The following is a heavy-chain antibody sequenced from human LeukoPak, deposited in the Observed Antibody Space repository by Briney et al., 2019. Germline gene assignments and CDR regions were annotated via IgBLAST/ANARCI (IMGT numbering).Heavy chain of an antibody. CDR3: AKESTVVTAYYYGLDV. Sequence: PGGSLRLSCAASGFTFSSYAMSWVRQAPGEGLEWFAVVSGSGGSTYYADSVKGRFTISRDNSKNTLYLQMNSPRAEDTAVYYCAKESTVVTAYYYGLDVWGQGTTVTVSS. V-gene: IGHV3-23*01. J-gene: IGHJ6*02. CDR1: GFTFSSYA. CDR2: VSGSGGST. D-gene: IGHD4-23*01.